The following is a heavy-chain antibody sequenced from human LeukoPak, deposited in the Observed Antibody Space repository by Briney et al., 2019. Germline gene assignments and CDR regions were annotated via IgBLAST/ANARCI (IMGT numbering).Heavy chain of an antibody. D-gene: IGHD2-15*01. V-gene: IGHV1-18*01. Sequence: ASVKVSCKASGYTFTSYGISWVRQAPGQGLEWMGWISAYNGNTNYAQKLQGRVTMTTDTSTSTAYMELRSLRSDDTAVYYCARSYCSGGSCYSARYYYYYGMDVWGQGTTVTVSS. J-gene: IGHJ6*02. CDR3: ARSYCSGGSCYSARYYYYYGMDV. CDR1: GYTFTSYG. CDR2: ISAYNGNT.